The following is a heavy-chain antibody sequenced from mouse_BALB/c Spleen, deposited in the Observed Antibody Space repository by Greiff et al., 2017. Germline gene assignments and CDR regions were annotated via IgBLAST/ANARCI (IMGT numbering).Heavy chain of an antibody. CDR3: ARRGWEAWFAY. V-gene: IGHV1-7*01. Sequence: QVQLQQSGAELAKPGASVKMSCKASGYTFTSYWMHWVKQRPGQGLEWIGYINPSTGYTEYNQKFKDKATLTADKSSSTAYMQLSSLTSEDSAVYYCARRGWEAWFAYWGQGTLVTVSA. CDR2: INPSTGYT. CDR1: GYTFTSYW. J-gene: IGHJ3*01. D-gene: IGHD3-3*01.